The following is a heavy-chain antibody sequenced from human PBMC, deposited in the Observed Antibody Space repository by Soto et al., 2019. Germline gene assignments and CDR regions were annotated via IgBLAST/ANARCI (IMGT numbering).Heavy chain of an antibody. D-gene: IGHD3-16*02. J-gene: IGHJ4*02. CDR1: GFTFSSYG. CDR3: ARDGLFLGELSLGPFDY. Sequence: GGSLRLSCAASGFTFSSYGMHWVRQAPGKGLEWVAVIWYDGSNKYYADSVKGRFTISRDNSKNTLYLQMNSLRAEDTAVYYCARDGLFLGELSLGPFDYWGQGTLVTVSS. CDR2: IWYDGSNK. V-gene: IGHV3-33*01.